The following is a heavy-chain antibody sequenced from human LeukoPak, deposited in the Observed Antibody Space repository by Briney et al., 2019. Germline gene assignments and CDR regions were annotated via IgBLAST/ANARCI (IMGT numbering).Heavy chain of an antibody. D-gene: IGHD6-13*01. CDR3: ARMPRATIAAAGTSSGWYLDY. Sequence: GGSLRLSCAASGFTVSSNYMSWVRQAPGKGLEWVSVIYSGSSTYYADSVKGRFTISRDNSKNTLYLQMNSLRAEDTAVYYCARMPRATIAAAGTSSGWYLDYWGQGTLVTVSS. V-gene: IGHV3-53*01. CDR1: GFTVSSNY. CDR2: IYSGSST. J-gene: IGHJ4*02.